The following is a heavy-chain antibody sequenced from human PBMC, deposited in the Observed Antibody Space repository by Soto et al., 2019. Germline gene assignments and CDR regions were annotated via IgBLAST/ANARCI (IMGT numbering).Heavy chain of an antibody. D-gene: IGHD6-19*01. J-gene: IGHJ4*02. V-gene: IGHV4-59*01. CDR2: FYNGGTT. CDR1: GGSISTYY. CDR3: ARTTNGWYPFFDY. Sequence: SETLSLTCTVSGGSISTYYWIWIRQPPGKGLEWIGVFYNGGTTNYSPSLKSRVTISVDTSKNQFSLKLNSVTAADTAVYYCARTTNGWYPFFDYWGQGTLVTVSS.